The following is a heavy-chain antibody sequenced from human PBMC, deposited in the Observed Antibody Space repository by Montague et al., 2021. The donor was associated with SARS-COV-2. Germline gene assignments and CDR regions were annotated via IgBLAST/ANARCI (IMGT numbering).Heavy chain of an antibody. CDR1: GESISSYY. CDR3: GRGVVAATPVVDY. D-gene: IGHD2-15*01. Sequence: SETLSLTCTVSGESISSYYWNWIRQPAGKGLEWIGRIYASGGTNYNPSLKSRVTMSVDTSKNQFSLKLNSVTAADTAVYYCGRGVVAATPVVDYWGRGTLVTVSS. V-gene: IGHV4-4*07. J-gene: IGHJ4*01. CDR2: IYASGGT.